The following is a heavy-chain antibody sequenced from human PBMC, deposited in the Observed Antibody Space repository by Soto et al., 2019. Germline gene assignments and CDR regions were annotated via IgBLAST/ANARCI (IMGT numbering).Heavy chain of an antibody. Sequence: QVQLQESGPGLVKPSQTLSLTCTVSGGSISSGGYYWSWIRQHPGKGLEWIGYIYYSGSTYYNPSLTRRVTLXAXTXENQFSLRLSSVTAADTAVYYCARSGYSYGPNPLLYWGQGTLVTVSS. CDR2: IYYSGST. CDR1: GGSISSGGYY. J-gene: IGHJ4*02. D-gene: IGHD5-18*01. V-gene: IGHV4-31*03. CDR3: ARSGYSYGPNPLLY.